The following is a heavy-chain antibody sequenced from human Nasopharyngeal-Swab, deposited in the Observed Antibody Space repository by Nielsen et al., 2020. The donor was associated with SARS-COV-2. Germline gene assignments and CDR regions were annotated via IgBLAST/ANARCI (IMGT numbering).Heavy chain of an antibody. CDR1: SGSFRDSN. J-gene: IGHJ2*01. Sequence: SETLSLTCAVFSGSFRDSNWNWIRQPPGKGLEWIGEINPGGGSTYNPSLKSRVTISVDTSKNQFSLRLTSVAAADTAVYYCARGGAVPTAWYFDLWGRGTLATVSS. D-gene: IGHD4/OR15-4a*01. V-gene: IGHV4-34*01. CDR2: INPGGGS. CDR3: ARGGAVPTAWYFDL.